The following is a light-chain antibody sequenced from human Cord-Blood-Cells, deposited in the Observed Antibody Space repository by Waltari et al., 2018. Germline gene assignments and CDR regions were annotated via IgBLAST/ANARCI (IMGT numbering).Light chain of an antibody. CDR1: SSDVGGYNY. V-gene: IGLV2-14*01. J-gene: IGLJ2*01. CDR2: EVS. Sequence: QSALTQPASVSGSPGQSITISCPGTSSDVGGYNYVSWYHQHPGKAPKLMIYEVSNRPSGVSNRFSGSKSGNTASLTISGLQAEYEADYYCSSYTSSSFVVFGGGTKLTVL. CDR3: SSYTSSSFVV.